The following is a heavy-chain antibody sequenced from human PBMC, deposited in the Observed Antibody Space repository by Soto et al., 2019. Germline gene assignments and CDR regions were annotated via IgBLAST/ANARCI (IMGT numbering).Heavy chain of an antibody. CDR3: ARGPGWNKGYYFDY. Sequence: GGSLRLSCAASGFTFSSYAMHWVRQAPGKGLEWVAVISYDGSNKYYADSVKGRFTISRDNSKNTLYLQMNSLRAEDTAVYYCARGPGWNKGYYFDYWGQGTLVTVSS. CDR2: ISYDGSNK. D-gene: IGHD6-19*01. V-gene: IGHV3-30-3*01. CDR1: GFTFSSYA. J-gene: IGHJ4*02.